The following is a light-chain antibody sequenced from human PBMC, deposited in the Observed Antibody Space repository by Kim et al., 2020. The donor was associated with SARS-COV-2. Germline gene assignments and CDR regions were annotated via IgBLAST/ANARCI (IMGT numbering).Light chain of an antibody. J-gene: IGLJ2*01. Sequence: QSVTISCTGNSSDVGGYNYVAWYQQYPGKAPKLMIYEVTKRPSGVPDRFSGSKSGNTASLTVSRLQAEDEADYYCSSYAGSNNFVVFGGGTQLTVL. CDR2: EVT. CDR1: SSDVGGYNY. V-gene: IGLV2-8*01. CDR3: SSYAGSNNFVV.